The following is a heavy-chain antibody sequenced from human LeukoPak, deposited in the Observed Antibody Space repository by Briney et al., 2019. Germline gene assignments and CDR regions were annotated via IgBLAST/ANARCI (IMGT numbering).Heavy chain of an antibody. V-gene: IGHV4-59*08. CDR1: GGSISSYY. J-gene: IGHJ6*03. CDR2: IYYSGST. D-gene: IGHD3-10*01. Sequence: PSDTLSLTCTVSGGSISSYYWSWIRQPPGKGLEWIGYIYYSGSTNYNPSLKSRVTISVDTSKNQFSLKLSSVTAADTAVYYCASTWGVSYYYYYMDVWGKGTTVTISS. CDR3: ASTWGVSYYYYYMDV.